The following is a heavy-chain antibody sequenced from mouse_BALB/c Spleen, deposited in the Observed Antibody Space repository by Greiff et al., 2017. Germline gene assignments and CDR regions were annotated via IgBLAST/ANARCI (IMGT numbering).Heavy chain of an antibody. Sequence: EVQVVESGGGLVKPGGSLKLSCAASGFTFSSYAMSWVRQTPEKRLEWVASISSGGSTYYPDSVKGRFTISRDNARNILYLQMSSLRSEDTAMYYCAREDYDYVFAYWGQGTLVTVSA. V-gene: IGHV5-6-5*01. D-gene: IGHD2-4*01. CDR2: ISSGGST. CDR1: GFTFSSYA. J-gene: IGHJ3*01. CDR3: AREDYDYVFAY.